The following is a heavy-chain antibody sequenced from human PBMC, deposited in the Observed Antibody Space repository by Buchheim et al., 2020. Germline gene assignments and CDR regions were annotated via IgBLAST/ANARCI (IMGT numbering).Heavy chain of an antibody. V-gene: IGHV1-18*01. J-gene: IGHJ2*01. CDR2: ISTYNGNT. CDR1: GYTFTSYG. CDR3: ARRPEVHYWYFEL. Sequence: QLVESGAEVKKPGASVKVSCKASGYTFTSYGIGWVRQAPGQGLEWMGWISTYNGNTDYAQKFQGRVTMSTDTSPREAYMELRSLRSDDTAVYYCARRPEVHYWYFELWGRGTL. D-gene: IGHD1-1*01.